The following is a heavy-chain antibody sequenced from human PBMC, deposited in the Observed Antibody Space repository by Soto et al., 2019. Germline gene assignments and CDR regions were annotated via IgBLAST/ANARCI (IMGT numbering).Heavy chain of an antibody. D-gene: IGHD1-26*01. Sequence: QVQLVESGGGVVQPGRSLRLSCAASGFVFSTYGMHWVRQAPGKGLEWVAVIWYDGGNKYYADSVRGRFTISRDNSKNTLFLQLNSLRAEDPAVYYCARAVGPFDYWGQGTLVTVSS. V-gene: IGHV3-33*01. J-gene: IGHJ4*02. CDR3: ARAVGPFDY. CDR2: IWYDGGNK. CDR1: GFVFSTYG.